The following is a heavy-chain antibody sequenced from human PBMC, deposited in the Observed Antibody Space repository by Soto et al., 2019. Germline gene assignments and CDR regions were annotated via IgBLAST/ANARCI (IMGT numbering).Heavy chain of an antibody. V-gene: IGHV5-10-1*01. CDR3: ARHIYYYDSSGYYLDYVEEIDY. Sequence: GESLKISCKGSGYSFTSYWISWVRQMPGKGLEWMGRIDPSDSYTNYSPSFQGHVTISADKSISTAYLQWSSLKASDTAMYYCARHIYYYDSSGYYLDYVEEIDYWGQGTLVTVSS. CDR1: GYSFTSYW. D-gene: IGHD3-22*01. CDR2: IDPSDSYT. J-gene: IGHJ4*02.